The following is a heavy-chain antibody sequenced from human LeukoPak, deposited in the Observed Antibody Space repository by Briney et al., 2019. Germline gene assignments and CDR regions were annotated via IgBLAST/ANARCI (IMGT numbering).Heavy chain of an antibody. Sequence: GGSLRLSCAASEFTFSAYNMNWVRQAPGKGLEWVSSISSSSSYIYYADSVKGRFTISRDNAKNSLYLQMNSLRAEDTAVYYCARGRATVVTLYFDYWGQGTLVTVSS. CDR2: ISSSSSYI. V-gene: IGHV3-21*01. CDR1: EFTFSAYN. J-gene: IGHJ4*02. D-gene: IGHD4-23*01. CDR3: ARGRATVVTLYFDY.